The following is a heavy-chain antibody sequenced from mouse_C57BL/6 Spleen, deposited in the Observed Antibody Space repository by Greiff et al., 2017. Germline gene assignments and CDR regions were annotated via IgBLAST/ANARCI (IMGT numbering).Heavy chain of an antibody. CDR2: ISAGGSYI. CDR1: GFTFSSYA. Sequence: EVQLVESGGGLVKPGGSLKLSCAASGFTFSSYAMSWVRQTPEKRLEWVATISAGGSYIYYPDNVKGRFTISRDNATNNLYLQMSHLKSEDTAMYYCARDGSSYGFAYWGQGTLVTVSA. V-gene: IGHV5-4*01. J-gene: IGHJ3*01. D-gene: IGHD1-1*01. CDR3: ARDGSSYGFAY.